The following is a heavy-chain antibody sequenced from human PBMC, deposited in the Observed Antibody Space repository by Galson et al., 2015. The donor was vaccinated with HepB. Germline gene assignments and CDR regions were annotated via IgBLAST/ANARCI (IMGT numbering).Heavy chain of an antibody. V-gene: IGHV2-70*01. CDR2: IDWDDDK. CDR3: ARLLTPPELRWYRGGYFDL. D-gene: IGHD4-23*01. J-gene: IGHJ2*01. Sequence: PALVKPTQTLTLTCTFSGFSLSTSGMCVSWIRQPPGKALEWLALIDWDDDKYYSTSLKTRLTISKDTSKNQVVLTMTNMDPVDTATYYGARLLTPPELRWYRGGYFDLWGRGTLVTVSS. CDR1: GFSLSTSGMC.